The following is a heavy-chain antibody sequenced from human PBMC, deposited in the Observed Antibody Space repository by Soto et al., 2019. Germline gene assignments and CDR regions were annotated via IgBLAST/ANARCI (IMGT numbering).Heavy chain of an antibody. V-gene: IGHV1-3*01. D-gene: IGHD3-3*01. J-gene: IGHJ4*02. Sequence: GASVKVSCKASGYTFTSYAMHWVRQAPGQRLEWMGWINAGNGNTKYSQKFQGRVTITRDTSASTAYMELSSLRSEDTAVYYCARLLWSGYYTDPDYWGQGTLVTVSS. CDR3: ARLLWSGYYTDPDY. CDR1: GYTFTSYA. CDR2: INAGNGNT.